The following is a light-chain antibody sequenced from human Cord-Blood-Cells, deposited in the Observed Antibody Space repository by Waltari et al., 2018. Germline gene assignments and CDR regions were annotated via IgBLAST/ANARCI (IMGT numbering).Light chain of an antibody. V-gene: IGLV2-23*01. CDR3: CSYAGSSTYV. CDR2: AGS. J-gene: IGLJ1*01. CDR1: SSDVGSYNL. Sequence: QSALTQPASVSGSPGQSITISCTGTSSDVGSYNLVSWYQQHPGKAPKLMIYAGSKRSSGVSNRFSGSKSGNTASLTISGLQAEDEADYYCCSYAGSSTYVFGTGTKVTVL.